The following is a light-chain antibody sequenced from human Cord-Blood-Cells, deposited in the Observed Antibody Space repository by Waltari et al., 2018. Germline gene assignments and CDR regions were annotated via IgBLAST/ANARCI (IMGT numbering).Light chain of an antibody. V-gene: IGLV2-14*01. CDR3: SSYTSSSTWV. CDR1: SSDAGGYNY. J-gene: IGLJ3*02. CDR2: EVS. Sequence: QSALTQPASVSGSPGQSIPIPCTGTSSDAGGYNYVSWYQQHPGKAPKLMIYEVSNRPSGVSNRFSGSKSGNTASLTISGLQAEDEADYYRSSYTSSSTWVFGGGTKLTVL.